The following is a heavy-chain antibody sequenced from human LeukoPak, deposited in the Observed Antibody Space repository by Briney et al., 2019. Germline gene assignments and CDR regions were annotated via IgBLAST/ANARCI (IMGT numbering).Heavy chain of an antibody. CDR2: INPNSGGT. Sequence: GASVKVSCKASGYTFTGYYMHWVRQAPGQGLEWMGWINPNSGGTSYAQKFQGRVTMTRDTSISTAYMELSRLRSDDTAVYYCARDPRAMVRGAQDYWGQGTLVTVSS. CDR3: ARDPRAMVRGAQDY. J-gene: IGHJ4*02. CDR1: GYTFTGYY. D-gene: IGHD3-10*01. V-gene: IGHV1-2*02.